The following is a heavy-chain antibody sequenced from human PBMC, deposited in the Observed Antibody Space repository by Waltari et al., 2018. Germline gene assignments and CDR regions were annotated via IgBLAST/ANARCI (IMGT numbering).Heavy chain of an antibody. V-gene: IGHV3-53*01. D-gene: IGHD3-22*01. Sequence: EVQLVESGGGLIQPGGSLRLSCAASGFTVSSNYMSWVRQAPGKGLDGVSVIYSGGSTYYADSVRGRFTISRDNSKNTLYLQMNSLRAEDTAVYYCATVPSSGKYYFDYWGQGTLVTVSS. J-gene: IGHJ4*02. CDR1: GFTVSSNY. CDR3: ATVPSSGKYYFDY. CDR2: IYSGGST.